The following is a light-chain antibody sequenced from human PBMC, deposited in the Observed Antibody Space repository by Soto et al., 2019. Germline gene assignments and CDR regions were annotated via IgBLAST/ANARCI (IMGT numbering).Light chain of an antibody. J-gene: IGKJ5*01. V-gene: IGKV1-9*01. CDR2: AAS. CDR1: QDISDY. CDR3: QQSYSTPIT. Sequence: MQITQSPSFLSASVRDRVTITCRASQDISDYLAWYQQRKGQAPKLLIYAASTLQSGVPSRFSGSGSGTEFTLTISSLQTEDFETYYCQQSYSTPITFGQGTRLEIK.